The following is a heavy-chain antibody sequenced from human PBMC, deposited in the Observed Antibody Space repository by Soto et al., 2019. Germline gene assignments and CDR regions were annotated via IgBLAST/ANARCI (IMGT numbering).Heavy chain of an antibody. CDR3: ARAPYYYDSRGYYAY. Sequence: EVQLVESGGGLVKPGGSLRLSCAASGFTFSSYSMNWVRQAPGKGLEWVSSISSSSSYIYYADSVKGRFTISRDNAKNSLYLQMNSLRAEDTAVYFCARAPYYYDSRGYYAYWGQGTLVNVSS. D-gene: IGHD3-22*01. V-gene: IGHV3-21*01. J-gene: IGHJ4*02. CDR2: ISSSSSYI. CDR1: GFTFSSYS.